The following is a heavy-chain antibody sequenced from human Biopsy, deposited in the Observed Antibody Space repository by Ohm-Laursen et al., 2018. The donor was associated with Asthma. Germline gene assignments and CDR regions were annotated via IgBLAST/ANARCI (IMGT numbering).Heavy chain of an antibody. CDR1: GDSLGSFINYA. CDR2: LIPVLGTA. J-gene: IGHJ6*02. V-gene: IGHV1-69*01. Sequence: SSVKVSCNASGDSLGSFINYAISWERQAPRQGLEWMGGLIPVLGTADYAPMFEGRVTITADESTSTAYLELTSLRFEDTAVYYCARGYSGTDRIVYYYSGMEVWGQGTTVTVSS. D-gene: IGHD5-12*01. CDR3: ARGYSGTDRIVYYYSGMEV.